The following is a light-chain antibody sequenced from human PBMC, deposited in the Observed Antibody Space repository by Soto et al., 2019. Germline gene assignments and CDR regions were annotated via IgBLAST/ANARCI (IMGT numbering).Light chain of an antibody. CDR1: QSVSSSY. J-gene: IGKJ5*01. V-gene: IGKV3-20*01. CDR3: QQYGSSPT. Sequence: EIVLTQSPGTLSLSPVERATLSCRSSQSVSSSYLAWYQQKPGQAPRRLIYGASTRATGIPDRFSGSGSGTDFTLTIGRLEPEDFAVYYCQQYGSSPTFGEGTRLEIK. CDR2: GAS.